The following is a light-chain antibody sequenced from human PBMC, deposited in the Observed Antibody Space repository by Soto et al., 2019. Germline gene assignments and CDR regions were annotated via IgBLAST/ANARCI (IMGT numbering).Light chain of an antibody. J-gene: IGKJ1*01. CDR1: QSVLFANTNNR. V-gene: IGKV4-1*01. Sequence: DIVVTQSPDSLAVSLGERATINCKSSQSVLFANTNNRLAWYQQKPGQPPKLLLYWASTRESGVPDRFSGSGSGTDFTLTISSLQAEVVAVYYCQQYYDIPWTFCQGTRVEIK. CDR3: QQYYDIPWT. CDR2: WAS.